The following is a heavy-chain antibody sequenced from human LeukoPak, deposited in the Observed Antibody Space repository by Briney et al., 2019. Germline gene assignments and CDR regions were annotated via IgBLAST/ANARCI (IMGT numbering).Heavy chain of an antibody. Sequence: GGSLRLSCTASGFTLTTYAMTWVRQAPGKGLEWVSAISIGGGTYYADSVKGRFAISRDNSKNTLYLQMNSLRADDTAVYYCAKGAGRDFDYWGQGTLVTVSS. CDR3: AKGAGRDFDY. J-gene: IGHJ4*02. CDR2: ISIGGGT. V-gene: IGHV3-23*01. CDR1: GFTLTTYA. D-gene: IGHD1-14*01.